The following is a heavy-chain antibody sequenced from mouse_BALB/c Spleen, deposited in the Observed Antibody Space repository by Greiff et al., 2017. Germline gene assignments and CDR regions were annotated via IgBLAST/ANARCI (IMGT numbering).Heavy chain of an antibody. Sequence: VKLVESGPGLVAPSQSLSITCTVSGFSLTSYGVHWVRQPPGKGLEWLGVIWAGGSTNYNSALMSRLSISKDNSKSQVFLKMNSLQTDDTAMYYCASITTAAFAYWGQGTLVTVSA. D-gene: IGHD1-2*01. CDR2: IWAGGST. J-gene: IGHJ3*01. V-gene: IGHV2-9*02. CDR3: ASITTAAFAY. CDR1: GFSLTSYG.